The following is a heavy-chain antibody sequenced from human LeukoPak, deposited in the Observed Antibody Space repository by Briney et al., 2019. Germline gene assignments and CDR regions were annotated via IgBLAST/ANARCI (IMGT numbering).Heavy chain of an antibody. J-gene: IGHJ4*02. CDR2: IWYDGSNK. CDR1: GFTFSCYG. Sequence: GGSLRLSCAASGFTFSCYGMHWVRQAPGRGLEWVAVIWYDGSNKYYADSVKGRFTISRDNSKNTLYLQMNSLRAEDTAVYYCAKGDSIVGALYFDYWGQGTLVTVSS. D-gene: IGHD1-26*01. CDR3: AKGDSIVGALYFDY. V-gene: IGHV3-33*06.